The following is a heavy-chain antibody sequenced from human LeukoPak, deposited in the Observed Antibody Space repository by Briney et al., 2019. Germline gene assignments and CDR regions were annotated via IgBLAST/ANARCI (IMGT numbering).Heavy chain of an antibody. CDR2: ISSHGGST. CDR1: RFTFSSYA. V-gene: IGHV3-64D*06. Sequence: PGGSLRLSRPVSRFTFSSYARPWVRQAPGKGLQYVSSISSHGGSTYYADTVKGRFTISRDNSKHTLYLQMTSQRAEDSAVYYYVIPRGHFDYWGQGTLVTVSS. J-gene: IGHJ4*02. CDR3: VIPRGHFDY.